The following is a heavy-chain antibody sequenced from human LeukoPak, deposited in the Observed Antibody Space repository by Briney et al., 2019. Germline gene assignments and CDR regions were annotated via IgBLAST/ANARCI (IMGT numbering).Heavy chain of an antibody. V-gene: IGHV4-34*01. D-gene: IGHD5-18*01. CDR1: GGFFSGYY. CDR3: ARGKWGYSYGSGAFDI. J-gene: IGHJ3*02. CDR2: INHSGST. Sequence: SETLTLICAVCGGFFSGYYWSWIRQSPGKGLEWIGEINHSGSTNYNPSLKSRVTITVDTYKKQFSLKLSSVPAADTAVYYCARGKWGYSYGSGAFDIWGQGTMVTVSS.